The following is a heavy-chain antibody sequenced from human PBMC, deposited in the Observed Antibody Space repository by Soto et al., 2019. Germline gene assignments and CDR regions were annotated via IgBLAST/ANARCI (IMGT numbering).Heavy chain of an antibody. CDR3: ARDRFPYSSGANWFDP. CDR1: GFTFSSYA. J-gene: IGHJ5*02. Sequence: QVQLVESGGGAVQPGRSLRLSCAASGFTFSSYAMHWVRQAPGKGLEWVAVISYDGSNKYYADSVKGRFTISRDNSKNTLYLQMNSLRAEATAVYYCARDRFPYSSGANWFDPWGQGTLVTVSS. V-gene: IGHV3-30-3*01. CDR2: ISYDGSNK. D-gene: IGHD6-19*01.